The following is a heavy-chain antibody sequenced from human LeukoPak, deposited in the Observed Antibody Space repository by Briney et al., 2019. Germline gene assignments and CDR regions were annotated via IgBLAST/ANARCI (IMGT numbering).Heavy chain of an antibody. CDR3: ARDDSSGYGGFDY. CDR1: GYTFTGYY. D-gene: IGHD3-22*01. V-gene: IGHV1-69*13. J-gene: IGHJ4*02. CDR2: IIPIFGTA. Sequence: ASVKVSCKASGYTFTGYYMHWVRQAPGQGLEWMGGIIPIFGTANYAQKFQGRVTITADESTSTAYMELSSLRSEDTAVYYCARDDSSGYGGFDYWGQGTLVTVSS.